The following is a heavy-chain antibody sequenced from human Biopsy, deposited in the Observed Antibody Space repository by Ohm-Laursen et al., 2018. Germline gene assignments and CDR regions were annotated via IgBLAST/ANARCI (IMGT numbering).Heavy chain of an antibody. CDR1: GGPSTNYA. CDR3: AADADGYYTEFDY. Sequence: SVKVSCKASGGPSTNYAFSWVRQAPGQGLEWVGKIVPILGHLNYAQRFQGRVSITADKSTSYVYMELSRLTSGDTAVYYCAADADGYYTEFDYWGPGTLVTVSS. CDR2: IVPILGHL. D-gene: IGHD3-3*01. V-gene: IGHV1-69*04. J-gene: IGHJ4*02.